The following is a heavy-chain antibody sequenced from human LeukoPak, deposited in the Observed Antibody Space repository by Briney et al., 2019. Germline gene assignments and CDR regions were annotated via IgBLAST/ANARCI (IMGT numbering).Heavy chain of an antibody. Sequence: GGSLRLSCAASGFTFSSYAMSWVRQAPGKGLEWVSAISGSGGSTYYAGSVKGRFTLSRDNSENTLFLQMNSLRAEDTAVYYCAKRSKSGDYGSGSYYLDYFDHWGQGTLVTVSS. D-gene: IGHD3-10*01. CDR1: GFTFSSYA. V-gene: IGHV3-23*01. J-gene: IGHJ4*02. CDR2: ISGSGGST. CDR3: AKRSKSGDYGSGSYYLDYFDH.